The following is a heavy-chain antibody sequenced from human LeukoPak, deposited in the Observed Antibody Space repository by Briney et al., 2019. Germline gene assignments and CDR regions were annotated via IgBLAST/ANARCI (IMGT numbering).Heavy chain of an antibody. V-gene: IGHV3-23*01. D-gene: IGHD6-13*01. CDR2: ISGSGGST. CDR3: AKDIAAAGTIDY. J-gene: IGHJ4*02. CDR1: GLTFSSYA. Sequence: SGGSLRLSCAASGLTFSSYAMSWVSQAPGKGLEWVSAISGSGGSTYYADSVKGRFTISGDNSKNTLYLQMNSLRAEDTAVYYCAKDIAAAGTIDYWGQGTLVTVSS.